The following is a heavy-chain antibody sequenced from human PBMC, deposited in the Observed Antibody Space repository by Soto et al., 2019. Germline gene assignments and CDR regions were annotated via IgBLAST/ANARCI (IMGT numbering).Heavy chain of an antibody. D-gene: IGHD2-15*01. J-gene: IGHJ4*02. V-gene: IGHV3-23*01. CDR1: GFTFSSYA. Sequence: GGSLRLSCAASGFTFSSYAMNWVRQSPGKGLEWVSLISGSADRTYYTDSVKGRFTISRDNSMNTLYLQMSSLRADDTAVYYCARDPSLKSGNTNGYIDYWGQGTLVTVSS. CDR2: ISGSADRT. CDR3: ARDPSLKSGNTNGYIDY.